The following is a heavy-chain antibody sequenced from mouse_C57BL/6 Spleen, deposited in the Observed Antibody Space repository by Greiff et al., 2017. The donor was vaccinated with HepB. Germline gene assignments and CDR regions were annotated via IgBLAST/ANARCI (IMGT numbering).Heavy chain of an antibody. CDR1: GFTFSSYA. CDR3: AGIVARYWYFDV. D-gene: IGHD2-12*01. Sequence: EVQLQESGGGLVKPGGSLKLSCAASGFTFSSYAMSWVRQTPEKRLEWVATISDGGSYTYYPDNVKGRFTISIDNAKNNLYLQMSHLKSEDTAMYYCAGIVARYWYFDVWGTGTTVTVSS. CDR2: ISDGGSYT. J-gene: IGHJ1*03. V-gene: IGHV5-4*01.